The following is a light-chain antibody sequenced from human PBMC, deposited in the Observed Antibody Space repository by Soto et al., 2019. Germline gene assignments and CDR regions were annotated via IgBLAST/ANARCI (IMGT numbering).Light chain of an antibody. CDR2: AAT. V-gene: IGKV1-12*01. Sequence: DIQMTQSPSSVSASIGDRVTITCRASQGIRSFLAWYQQKPGKAPKLLIYAATTLQGGVPYRFSGSGSGTDFTLTISSLQPEDFATYYCQQANSFPITFGQGTRLEIK. CDR3: QQANSFPIT. J-gene: IGKJ5*01. CDR1: QGIRSF.